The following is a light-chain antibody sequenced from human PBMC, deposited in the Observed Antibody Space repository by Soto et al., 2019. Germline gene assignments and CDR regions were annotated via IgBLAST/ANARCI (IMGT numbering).Light chain of an antibody. CDR3: LLYYGGGWV. J-gene: IGLJ3*02. Sequence: QTVVTQEPSLTVSAGGTVTLTCASSTGAVTSSYHPNWFQQQPGQAPRALIFSITNRHSWTPARFSGSLLGGKAALTLSGVRPEDEAEYYCLLYYGGGWVFGGGTKLTVL. CDR1: TGAVTSSYH. CDR2: SIT. V-gene: IGLV7-43*01.